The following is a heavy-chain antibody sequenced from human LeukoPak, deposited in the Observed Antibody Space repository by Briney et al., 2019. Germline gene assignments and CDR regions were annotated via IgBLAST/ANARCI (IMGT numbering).Heavy chain of an antibody. V-gene: IGHV3-74*01. CDR3: AKGGSSSPRSTFDY. CDR1: GFTFSSSW. J-gene: IGHJ4*02. D-gene: IGHD6-13*01. Sequence: GGSLRLSCAVSGFTFSSSWMHWVRQAPGKGLVWVSHIKTDGSTTSYADSVKGRFTISRDNAKNTVYLQMNSLRAEDTAVYYCAKGGSSSPRSTFDYWGQGTLLTVSS. CDR2: IKTDGSTT.